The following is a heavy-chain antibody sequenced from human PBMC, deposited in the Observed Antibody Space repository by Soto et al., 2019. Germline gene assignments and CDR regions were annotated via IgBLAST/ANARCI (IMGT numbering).Heavy chain of an antibody. J-gene: IGHJ6*02. CDR3: AKTIDSHYYYYGMDV. V-gene: IGHV3-23*01. D-gene: IGHD3-22*01. Sequence: GGSLRLSCAASGFTFSNYAMSWVRQAPGKGLEWVSTISGGGGSTYYADSVKGRFTISRDNFRNTLYLQMNSLRAEDTAAYYCAKTIDSHYYYYGMDVWGQGTTVTVSS. CDR2: ISGGGGST. CDR1: GFTFSNYA.